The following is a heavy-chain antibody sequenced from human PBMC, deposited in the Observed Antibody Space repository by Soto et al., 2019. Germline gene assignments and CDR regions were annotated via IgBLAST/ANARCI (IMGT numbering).Heavy chain of an antibody. V-gene: IGHV1-69*12. CDR1: GGTFSSYA. D-gene: IGHD2-21*02. CDR2: IIPIFGTA. Sequence: QVQLVQSGAEVKKPGASVKVSCKASGGTFSSYAISWVRQAPGQGLEWMGGIIPIFGTANYAQKVQGRGTITADESTSTANMELSSLRSEDTAVYYCAKVAYCGGDCYPAGGRSFDYWGQGTLVPGSS. CDR3: AKVAYCGGDCYPAGGRSFDY. J-gene: IGHJ4*02.